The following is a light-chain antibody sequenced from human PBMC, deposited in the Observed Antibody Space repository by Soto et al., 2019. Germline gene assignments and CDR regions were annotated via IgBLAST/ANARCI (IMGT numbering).Light chain of an antibody. Sequence: EIVLTQSPGTLSLSPGERAALSCRASQSLSSTSLAWYQQKPGHGPRLLIYGAYRRATGIPDRFSASESGTDFTLTISSLEPEDCAVYFWQQYDSTPWTFGQGTRVESK. CDR2: GAY. CDR1: QSLSSTS. V-gene: IGKV3-20*01. J-gene: IGKJ1*01. CDR3: QQYDSTPWT.